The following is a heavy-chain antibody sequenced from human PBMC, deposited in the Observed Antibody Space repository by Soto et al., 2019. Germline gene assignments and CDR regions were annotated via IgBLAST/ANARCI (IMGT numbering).Heavy chain of an antibody. CDR2: INPNSGGT. V-gene: IGHV1-2*04. Sequence: ASVKVSCKASGYTFTGYYMHWVRQAPGQGLEWMGWINPNSGGTNYAQKFQGWVTMTRDTSISTAYMGLSRLRSDDTAVYYCARDPGMVNSSSWNWFDPWGQGTLVTVSS. CDR1: GYTFTGYY. CDR3: ARDPGMVNSSSWNWFDP. D-gene: IGHD6-13*01. J-gene: IGHJ5*02.